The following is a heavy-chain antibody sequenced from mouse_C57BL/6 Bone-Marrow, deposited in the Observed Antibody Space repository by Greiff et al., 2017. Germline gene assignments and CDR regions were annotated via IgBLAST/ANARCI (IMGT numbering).Heavy chain of an antibody. CDR1: GYTFTSYT. V-gene: IGHV1-4*01. CDR2: INPRDGYT. CDR3: ARGYYYCRSYFDY. Sequence: VQLEESGAELARPGASVKMSCKASGYTFTSYTMHWVKQRPGQGLEWIGYINPRDGYTKYNQKFKDKATLTADKSSSTAYMQLSSLTSEDSAVYYCARGYYYCRSYFDYWGQGTTLTVSS. J-gene: IGHJ2*01. D-gene: IGHD1-1*01.